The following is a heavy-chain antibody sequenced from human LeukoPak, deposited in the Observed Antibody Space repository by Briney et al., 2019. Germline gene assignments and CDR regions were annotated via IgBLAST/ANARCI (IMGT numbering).Heavy chain of an antibody. CDR3: AKDPDSSYFQH. V-gene: IGHV3-23*01. Sequence: GGSLRLSCAASGFTFSSYAMSWVRQAPGKGLEWVSAISGSGGSTYYADSVKGRFAISRDNSKNTLYLQMNSLRAEDTAVYYCAKDPDSSYFQHWGQGTLVTVSS. CDR2: ISGSGGST. J-gene: IGHJ1*01. CDR1: GFTFSSYA.